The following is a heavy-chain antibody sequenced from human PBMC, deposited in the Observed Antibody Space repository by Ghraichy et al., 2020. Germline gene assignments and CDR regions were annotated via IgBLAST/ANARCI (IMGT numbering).Heavy chain of an antibody. CDR1: GGSISSGSYY. Sequence: SETLSLTCTVSGGSISSGSYYWSWIRQPAGKGLEWIGRIYTSGSTNYNPSLKSRVTISGDTSKNQFSLKLSSVTAADTAVYYCARERYCSSTSCSLGGPDYWGQGTLVTVS. CDR3: ARERYCSSTSCSLGGPDY. V-gene: IGHV4-61*02. CDR2: IYTSGST. J-gene: IGHJ4*02. D-gene: IGHD2-2*01.